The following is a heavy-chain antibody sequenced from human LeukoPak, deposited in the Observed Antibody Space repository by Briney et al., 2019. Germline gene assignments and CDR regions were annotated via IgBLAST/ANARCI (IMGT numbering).Heavy chain of an antibody. Sequence: PGGALRLSCAASGFTFSSYSMNWLRQAPGKGLEWVSSISSSSSYIYYADSVKGRFTISRDNAKNSLYLQMNSLRAEDTAVYYCARDRDRGYSYGLAAHWGQGTLVTVSS. CDR1: GFTFSSYS. V-gene: IGHV3-21*01. CDR3: ARDRDRGYSYGLAAH. CDR2: ISSSSSYI. D-gene: IGHD5-18*01. J-gene: IGHJ4*02.